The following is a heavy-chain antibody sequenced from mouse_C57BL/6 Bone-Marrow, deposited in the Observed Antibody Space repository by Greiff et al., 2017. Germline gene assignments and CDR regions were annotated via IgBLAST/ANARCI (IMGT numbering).Heavy chain of an antibody. CDR1: GYTFTSYW. CDR2: IDPSDSET. Sequence: VQLQQPGAELVRPGSSVKLSCKASGYTFTSYWLHWVKQRPIQGLEWIVNIDPSDSETHYNQKFKDKATLTVDKSSSTAYMQLSSLTSEDSAVYYCAREGSYYDYDDGVAYWGQGTLVTVSA. D-gene: IGHD2-4*01. J-gene: IGHJ3*01. CDR3: AREGSYYDYDDGVAY. V-gene: IGHV1-52*01.